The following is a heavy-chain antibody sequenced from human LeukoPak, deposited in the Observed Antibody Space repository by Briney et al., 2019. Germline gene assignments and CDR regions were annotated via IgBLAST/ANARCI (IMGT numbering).Heavy chain of an antibody. CDR1: GYSFTSYW. D-gene: IGHD3-3*01. V-gene: IGHV5-51*01. CDR2: IYPGDSDT. CDR3: ARGVDFWSGYFDY. J-gene: IGHJ4*02. Sequence: GESLKISCKGSGYSFTSYWIGWVRQMPGKGLEWMGIIYPGDSDTRYSPSFQGQVTTSADKSISTAYLQRSSLKASDTAMYYCARGVDFWSGYFDYWGQGTLVTVSS.